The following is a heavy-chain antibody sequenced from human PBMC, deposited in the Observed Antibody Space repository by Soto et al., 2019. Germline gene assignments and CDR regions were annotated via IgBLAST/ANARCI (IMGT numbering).Heavy chain of an antibody. Sequence: GGSLRLSCAASGFTFSSYAMSWVRQTSEKGLEWVSTVDGSGGTTYYTDSVKGRFTISRDNSRNTLYLEMSSLRAEDTAIYYCAKYAGLSPGLRYNYDSWGQGTLVTVSS. CDR3: AKYAGLSPGLRYNYDS. CDR1: GFTFSSYA. CDR2: VDGSGGTT. V-gene: IGHV3-23*01. D-gene: IGHD1-1*01. J-gene: IGHJ4*02.